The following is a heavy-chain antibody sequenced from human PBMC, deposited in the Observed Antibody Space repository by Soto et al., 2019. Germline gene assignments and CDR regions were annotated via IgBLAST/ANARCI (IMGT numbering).Heavy chain of an antibody. J-gene: IGHJ5*02. CDR3: PKEQTSTSSGNWFDP. V-gene: IGHV3-23*01. Sequence: ELQLLESGGGLVQPGGSLRLSCAASGFIFSSYAMSWVRQAPGKGLEWVSAISGSGGSTYYADSVKGRFTISRDNSKTTPYLQMTSLRAEDTAVYYWPKEQTSTSSGNWFDPWGQGALVTVSS. D-gene: IGHD2-2*01. CDR2: ISGSGGST. CDR1: GFIFSSYA.